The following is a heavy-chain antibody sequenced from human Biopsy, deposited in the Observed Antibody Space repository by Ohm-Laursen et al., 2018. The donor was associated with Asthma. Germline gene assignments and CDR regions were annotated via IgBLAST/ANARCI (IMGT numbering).Heavy chain of an antibody. J-gene: IGHJ6*02. D-gene: IGHD6-6*01. CDR1: GFSFSSYG. CDR3: ARKIAARGGMGV. CDR2: IWYDGRKK. Sequence: SLRLSCAASGFSFSSYGMHWVRQTPGKGLEWVSFIWYDGRKKTYADSVKGRFTISRDNSKNTLYLQMNSLRAEDTAVYYCARKIAARGGMGVWGQGTTVTVSS. V-gene: IGHV3-33*01.